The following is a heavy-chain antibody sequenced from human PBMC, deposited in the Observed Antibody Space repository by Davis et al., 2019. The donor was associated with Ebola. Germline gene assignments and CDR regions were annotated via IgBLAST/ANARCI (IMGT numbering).Heavy chain of an antibody. Sequence: ASVKVSCKASGYTFTSYGISWVRQAPGQGLEWMGWISAYNGNTNYAQKLQGRVTMTTDTSTSTAYMELRSLRSDDTAVYYCARWVWSSSWSKRYFDYWGQGTLVTVSS. J-gene: IGHJ4*02. V-gene: IGHV1-18*01. D-gene: IGHD6-13*01. CDR2: ISAYNGNT. CDR1: GYTFTSYG. CDR3: ARWVWSSSWSKRYFDY.